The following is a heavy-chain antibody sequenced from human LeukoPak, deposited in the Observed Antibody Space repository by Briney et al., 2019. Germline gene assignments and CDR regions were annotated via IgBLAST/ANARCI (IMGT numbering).Heavy chain of an antibody. D-gene: IGHD2-8*01. CDR1: GGTFSSYA. Sequence: GASVKVSCKASGGTFSSYAISWVRQAPGQGLEWMGGIIPIFGTANYAQKFRGRVTITADESTSTAYMELSSLRSEDTAVYYCASPGGGYSGVLIYYFDYWGQGTLVTVSS. CDR3: ASPGGGYSGVLIYYFDY. J-gene: IGHJ4*02. CDR2: IIPIFGTA. V-gene: IGHV1-69*13.